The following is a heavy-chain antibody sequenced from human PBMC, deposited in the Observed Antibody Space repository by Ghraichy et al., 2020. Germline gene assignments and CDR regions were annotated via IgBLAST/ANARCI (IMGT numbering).Heavy chain of an antibody. J-gene: IGHJ3*02. CDR3: ARINRNGWDFDI. Sequence: GGSLRLSCVDSGFTFSRYWMTWVRQAPGKGLEWVANINEDGNVKFFVDSVKGRFTISRDNAENSLYLQMDSLRVEDTAVYYCARINRNGWDFDIWGQGTMVTVSS. CDR1: GFTFSRYW. V-gene: IGHV3-7*01. CDR2: INEDGNVK. D-gene: IGHD1-26*01.